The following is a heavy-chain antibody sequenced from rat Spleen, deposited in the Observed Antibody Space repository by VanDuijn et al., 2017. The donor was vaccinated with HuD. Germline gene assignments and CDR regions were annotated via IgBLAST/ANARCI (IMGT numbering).Heavy chain of an antibody. CDR1: GFNFNDHW. D-gene: IGHD1-11*01. Sequence: EVKLVESGGGLVQPGRYLTLSCTASGFNFNDHWMGWVRQAPTKGLEWVATISYDDSRTYYRDSVKGRFTISRDNAKRTLSLQMDSLRSEDTATYYCARHLGLTTEGIALFDYWGQGVMVTVSS. J-gene: IGHJ2*01. CDR2: ISYDDSRT. CDR3: ARHLGLTTEGIALFDY. V-gene: IGHV5-29*01.